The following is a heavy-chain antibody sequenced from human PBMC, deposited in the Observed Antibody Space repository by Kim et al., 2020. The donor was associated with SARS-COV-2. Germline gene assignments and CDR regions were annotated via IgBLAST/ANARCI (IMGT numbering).Heavy chain of an antibody. D-gene: IGHD2-2*01. J-gene: IGHJ4*02. CDR2: INHSGST. CDR3: ARNFIVVVPAATAPGFDY. Sequence: SETLSLTCAVYGGSFSGYYWSWIRQPPGKGLEWIGEINHSGSTNYNPSLKSRVTISVDTSKNQFSLKLSSVTAADTAVYYCARNFIVVVPAATAPGFDYWGQGTLVTVSS. V-gene: IGHV4-34*01. CDR1: GGSFSGYY.